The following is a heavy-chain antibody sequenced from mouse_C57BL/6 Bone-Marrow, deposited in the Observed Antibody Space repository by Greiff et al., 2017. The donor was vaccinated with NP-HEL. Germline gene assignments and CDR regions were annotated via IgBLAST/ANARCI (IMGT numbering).Heavy chain of an antibody. Sequence: EVKLMESGGDLVKPGGSLKLSCAASGFTFSSYGMSWVRQTPDKRLEWVATISSGGGYTYYPDSVKGRVTMSRDNAKNTLYLQMSRLKTEDTAMYYCASPYDYDVAWFAYGGRGTLVTVSA. CDR2: ISSGGGYT. D-gene: IGHD2-4*01. J-gene: IGHJ3*01. CDR3: ASPYDYDVAWFAY. CDR1: GFTFSSYG. V-gene: IGHV5-6*01.